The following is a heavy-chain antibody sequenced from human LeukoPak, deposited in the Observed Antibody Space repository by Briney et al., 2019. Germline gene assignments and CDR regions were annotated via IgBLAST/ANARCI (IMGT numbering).Heavy chain of an antibody. CDR3: ASNDFWSGSNY. CDR1: GGSITTSNW. D-gene: IGHD3-3*01. V-gene: IGHV4-4*02. Sequence: SETLSLTCAVSGGSITTSNWWTWVRQPPGKGLEWIGEIYHTGSTNYNPSLKSRVTISVDKSKNQFSLKLTSVTAADTAVYYCASNDFWSGSNYWGQGTLVTVSS. CDR2: IYHTGST. J-gene: IGHJ4*02.